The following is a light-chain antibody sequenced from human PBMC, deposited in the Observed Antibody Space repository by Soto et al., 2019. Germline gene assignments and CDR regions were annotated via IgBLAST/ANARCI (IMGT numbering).Light chain of an antibody. Sequence: QSVLTQPPSVSGAPGQRVTISCTGSSSNIGAGYDVPWYQQLPGKAPKLLIYGNSNRPSGVPDRFSGSKSGTSASLAITGLQAEDEADYYCQSYDSSLSGYVVFGGGTRLTVL. V-gene: IGLV1-40*01. J-gene: IGLJ2*01. CDR2: GNS. CDR3: QSYDSSLSGYVV. CDR1: SSNIGAGYD.